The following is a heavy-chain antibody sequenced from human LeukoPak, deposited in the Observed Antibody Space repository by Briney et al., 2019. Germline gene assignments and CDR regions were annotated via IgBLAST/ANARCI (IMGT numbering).Heavy chain of an antibody. CDR1: GYSFTSYW. CDR2: IYPGDSDT. D-gene: IGHD2-15*01. V-gene: IGHV5-51*01. Sequence: GESLKISCRGSGYSFTSYWIGWVRQMPGKGREGMGIIYPGDSDTRYSPSFQGQVTISADKSISTAYLQWSSLKASDTAMYYCARVDCSGNSCYLATFDYWGQGTLVTVSS. J-gene: IGHJ4*02. CDR3: ARVDCSGNSCYLATFDY.